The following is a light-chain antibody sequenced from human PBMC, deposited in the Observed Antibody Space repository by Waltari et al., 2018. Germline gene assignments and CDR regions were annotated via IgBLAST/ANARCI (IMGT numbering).Light chain of an antibody. CDR2: RVD. Sequence: SYELTQPVSVSVAQGQTAKITCGGDNIGMKNVHWNQHRPGPAPLLVLYRVDNRPPGIPDRFSGSNSGNTATLTISGAQAGDEAAYYCQVWDNSNGVFGGGT. J-gene: IGLJ3*02. V-gene: IGLV3-9*01. CDR3: QVWDNSNGV. CDR1: NIGMKN.